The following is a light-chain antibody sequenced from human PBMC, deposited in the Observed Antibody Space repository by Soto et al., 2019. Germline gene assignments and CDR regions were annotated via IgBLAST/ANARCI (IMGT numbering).Light chain of an antibody. CDR2: GVT. Sequence: QSVLAQPASVSGSPGQSITISCTGTSRDVGGYNYVSWYQQYPGKAPKLMIYGVTNRPSGVSNRFSGSKTGNTASLTISGLQAEDEAYYYCFSHRRGDSHVFGTGTKDTVL. V-gene: IGLV2-14*01. J-gene: IGLJ1*01. CDR3: FSHRRGDSHV. CDR1: SRDVGGYNY.